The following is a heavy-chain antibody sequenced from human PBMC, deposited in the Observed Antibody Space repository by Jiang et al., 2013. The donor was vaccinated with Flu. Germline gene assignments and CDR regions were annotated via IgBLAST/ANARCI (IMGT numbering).Heavy chain of an antibody. CDR2: IYFTGNT. V-gene: IGHV4-39*01. CDR3: ARHQWELENWFDP. J-gene: IGHJ5*02. Sequence: SIYFTGNTYYNPPLKSRVTVSVDTSKNQFSLKLSSVTAADTAVYYCARHQWELENWFDPWGQGTPVTVSS. D-gene: IGHD1-26*01.